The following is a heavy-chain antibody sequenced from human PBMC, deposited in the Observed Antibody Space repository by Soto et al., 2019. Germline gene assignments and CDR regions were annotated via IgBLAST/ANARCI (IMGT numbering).Heavy chain of an antibody. CDR1: GASISSYH. J-gene: IGHJ6*03. CDR2: IYYSGSA. CDR3: AAAVPAEYVFPYYDMDV. Sequence: QVQLQESGPGLVKPSETLSLTCTVSGASISSYHWSWIRQTPGKGLEWVGYIYYSGSANYNPSLNSRVTFSLDTSKNQSSLKLRSVTAADTGVYYCAAAVPAEYVFPYYDMDVWGKGTTVTVSS. D-gene: IGHD3-16*01. V-gene: IGHV4-59*01.